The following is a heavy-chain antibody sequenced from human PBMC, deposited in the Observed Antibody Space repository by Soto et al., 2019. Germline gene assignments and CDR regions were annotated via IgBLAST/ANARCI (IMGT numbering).Heavy chain of an antibody. V-gene: IGHV3-30*04. CDR3: AREGKGYKYYFDY. CDR2: ISDDVSNK. Sequence: QVQLVESGGGVVQPGRSLRLSCAASGFIFNGYGLHWVRQAPGKGLEWVAMISDDVSNKYYADFVKGRFTIARDNSKNTTYLQMNSLRPEDTAVYYCAREGKGYKYYFDYWGQGTLVTVSS. J-gene: IGHJ4*02. D-gene: IGHD5-12*01. CDR1: GFIFNGYG.